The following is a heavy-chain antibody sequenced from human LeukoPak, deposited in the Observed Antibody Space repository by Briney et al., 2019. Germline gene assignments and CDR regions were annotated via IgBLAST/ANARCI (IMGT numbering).Heavy chain of an antibody. D-gene: IGHD2-15*01. J-gene: IGHJ6*03. CDR2: VYYSGRT. Sequence: SETLSLTCTVSGDSISSYYWSWIRQPPGKGLEWIGYVYYSGRTNYNPSLKSRVTISVDTSKNQFSLKLSSVTAADTAVYYCARSVEGYCRGGSCYYYSYYMDVWGKGTTVTVSS. V-gene: IGHV4-59*01. CDR1: GDSISSYY. CDR3: ARSVEGYCRGGSCYYYSYYMDV.